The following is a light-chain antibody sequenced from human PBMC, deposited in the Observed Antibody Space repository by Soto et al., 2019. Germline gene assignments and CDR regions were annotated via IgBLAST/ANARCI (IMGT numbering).Light chain of an antibody. CDR3: QQRSNWPPT. V-gene: IGKV3-11*01. J-gene: IGKJ4*01. CDR2: DAS. CDR1: QSVSSY. Sequence: EIVFTQSPATLSLSPGERATLSCRASQSVSSYLAWYQQKPGQAPRLLIYDASNRATGIPARFSGSGSGTDFTLAISSLEPEDFAVYYCQQRSNWPPTFGGGTKVDI.